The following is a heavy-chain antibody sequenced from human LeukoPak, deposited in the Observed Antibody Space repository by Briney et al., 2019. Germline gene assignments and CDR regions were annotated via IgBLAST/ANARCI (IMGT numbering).Heavy chain of an antibody. CDR2: GHYSGST. Sequence: SETLSLTCTVSGDSISRNIYYCGWIRQPPGKGLEWIESGHYSGSTFYNPSLKSRVAMSEDKSKNQFSPKLSSVTAADTAVYYCARQNPYTTLSFFYYMDVWGKGTTVTVSS. CDR1: GDSISRNIYY. D-gene: IGHD2-2*02. J-gene: IGHJ6*03. CDR3: ARQNPYTTLSFFYYMDV. V-gene: IGHV4-39*01.